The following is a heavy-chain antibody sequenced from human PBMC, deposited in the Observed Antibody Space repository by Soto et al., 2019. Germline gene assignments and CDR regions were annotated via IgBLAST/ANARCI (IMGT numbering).Heavy chain of an antibody. V-gene: IGHV1-46*01. D-gene: IGHD6-6*01. CDR2: INPFGGST. CDR3: ARALPRISASREGDY. J-gene: IGHJ4*02. Sequence: QVLLVQSGAEVKKPGASVKVSCKASGYTFTSYYMHWVRQAPGQGPEWVGIINPFGGSTSYAQNFQGRITMPSDTSTSTVYMELSSLRSEDTAVYYCARALPRISASREGDYWGQGTLGTVSS. CDR1: GYTFTSYY.